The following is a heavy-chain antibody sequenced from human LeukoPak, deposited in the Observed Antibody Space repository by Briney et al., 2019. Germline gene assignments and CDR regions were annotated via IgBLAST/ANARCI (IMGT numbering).Heavy chain of an antibody. CDR3: ARDRGKDYFGD. J-gene: IGHJ4*02. D-gene: IGHD4-23*01. V-gene: IGHV3-33*01. CDR1: GLTFTNHG. Sequence: PGTSLRLSCVTSGLTFTNHGFHWLRQAAGKGLEWVAFVRNDGFDTYHSNSVKGRFSISRDDSRNTVYPQMNSLTAEDTALYYCARDRGKDYFGDWGQGTQVTVSS. CDR2: VRNDGFDT.